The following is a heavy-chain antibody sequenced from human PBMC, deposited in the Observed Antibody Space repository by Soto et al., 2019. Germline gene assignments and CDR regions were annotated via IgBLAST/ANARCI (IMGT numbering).Heavy chain of an antibody. J-gene: IGHJ6*02. CDR3: ARDSDSSSSGYYYGMDV. V-gene: IGHV1-69*13. CDR1: GGTFSSYA. Sequence: ASVKVSCKASGGTFSSYAISWVRQAPGQGFEWMGGIIPIFGTANYAQKFQGRVTVTADESTSTAYMELSSLRSEDTAVYYCARDSDSSSSGYYYGMDVWGQGTTVTVSS. CDR2: IIPIFGTA. D-gene: IGHD6-6*01.